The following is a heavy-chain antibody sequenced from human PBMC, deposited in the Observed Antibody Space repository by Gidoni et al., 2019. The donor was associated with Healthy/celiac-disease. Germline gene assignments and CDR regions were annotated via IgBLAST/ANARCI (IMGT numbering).Heavy chain of an antibody. CDR3: ARAPPSEYYFDY. CDR1: GFTLSSYA. CDR2: ISYDGSNK. Sequence: QVQLVESGGGGVQHGRSLRLPCAASGFTLSSYAMHWVRQAPGKGLEWVAVISYDGSNKYYADSVKGRFTISRDNSKNTLYLQMNSLRAEDTAVYYCARAPPSEYYFDYWGQGTLVTVSS. J-gene: IGHJ4*02. V-gene: IGHV3-30-3*01.